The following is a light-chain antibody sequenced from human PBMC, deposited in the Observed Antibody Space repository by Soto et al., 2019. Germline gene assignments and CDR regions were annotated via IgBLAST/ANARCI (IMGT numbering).Light chain of an antibody. Sequence: DIQLTQSPSFLSASVGDRVTITCRASQGIVSYLAWYQQKPGKAPKLLISTASTLQSGVPSRFSGSGSGTEFTLTISSLQPEDFATYYCQQLDNYPRTFGQGTKV. CDR3: QQLDNYPRT. CDR1: QGIVSY. V-gene: IGKV1-9*01. J-gene: IGKJ1*01. CDR2: TAS.